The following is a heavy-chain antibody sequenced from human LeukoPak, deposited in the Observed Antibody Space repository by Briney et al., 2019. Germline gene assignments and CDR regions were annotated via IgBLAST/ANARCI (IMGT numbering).Heavy chain of an antibody. CDR2: INGGGDAT. J-gene: IGHJ3*01. D-gene: IGHD2-2*01. CDR3: ARCAASCYANAFDV. CDR1: GFSFNNNA. V-gene: IGHV3-23*01. Sequence: GGSLRLSCAASGFSFNNNAMSWVRQAPGKGLEWVSAINGGGDATEYADSVKGRFTISRDNSKKTLYLQMNSLRPEDTAVYYCARCAASCYANAFDVWGQGTLLTVSS.